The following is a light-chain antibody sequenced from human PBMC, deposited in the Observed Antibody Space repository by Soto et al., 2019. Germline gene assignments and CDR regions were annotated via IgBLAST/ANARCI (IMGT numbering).Light chain of an antibody. J-gene: IGLJ3*02. CDR2: GDT. CDR3: QSYDRSLSAWV. CDR1: SSNIGGGYD. Sequence: QSVLTQSPSVSGAPGQRVTISCTGSSSNIGGGYDVHWYQQLPGTAPKLLIHGDTKRPSGVADRFSGSKSGTSASLAITGFQAEDEADYYCQSYDRSLSAWVFGGGTKLTVL. V-gene: IGLV1-40*01.